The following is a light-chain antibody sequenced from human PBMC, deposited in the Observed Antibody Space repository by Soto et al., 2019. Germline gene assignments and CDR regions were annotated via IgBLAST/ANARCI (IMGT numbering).Light chain of an antibody. CDR2: EDN. V-gene: IGLV6-57*04. J-gene: IGLJ7*01. CDR3: QSYDSSTPAV. Sequence: NFMLTQPHSVSESPGKTVTIFCTRSSGSIASNYVQWYQQRPGSAPTTVIYEDNQRPSGVPDRFSGSIDSSSNSASLTISGLKTEDEADYYCQSYDSSTPAVFGGGTQLTVL. CDR1: SGSIASNY.